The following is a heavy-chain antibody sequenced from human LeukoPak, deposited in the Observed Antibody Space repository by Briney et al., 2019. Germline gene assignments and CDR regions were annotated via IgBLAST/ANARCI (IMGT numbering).Heavy chain of an antibody. CDR1: GYTLTDYY. D-gene: IGHD4-17*01. CDR3: AKAHVYGDYLFDH. Sequence: ASVNVSCKASGYTLTDYYIHWVRQAPGQGLEWMGWINPNSGDPNYLQRFQGRVTMTWDTSISTAYMDLTRLTSDDTAMYYCAKAHVYGDYLFDHWGQGTLVTVSS. CDR2: INPNSGDP. V-gene: IGHV1-2*02. J-gene: IGHJ4*02.